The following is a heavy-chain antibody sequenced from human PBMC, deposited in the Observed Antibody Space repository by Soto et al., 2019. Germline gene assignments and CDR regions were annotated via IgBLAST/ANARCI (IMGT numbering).Heavy chain of an antibody. CDR1: GGSFSGYY. J-gene: IGHJ6*02. CDR3: ARGLGVRGVIDYGMDV. CDR2: INHGGST. Sequence: PSETLSLTCAVYGGSFSGYYWSWIRQPPGKGLEWIGEINHGGSTNYNPSLKSRVTISVDTSKNQFSLKLSSVTAADTAVYYCARGLGVRGVIDYGMDVWGQGTTVTVSS. D-gene: IGHD3-10*01. V-gene: IGHV4-34*01.